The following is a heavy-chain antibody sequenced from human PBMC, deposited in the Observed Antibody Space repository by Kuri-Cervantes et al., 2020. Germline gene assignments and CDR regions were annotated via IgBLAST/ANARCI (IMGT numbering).Heavy chain of an antibody. J-gene: IGHJ5*02. CDR1: GGSFSGYY. D-gene: IGHD3-22*01. Sequence: SETLSLTCAVYGGSFSGYYWSWIRQPPGKGLEWIGEINHSGSTNYNPSLKSRVTISVDTSKNQFSLKLSSVTAADTAVYYCARVRNYYDSSGQLNWFDPWGQGTLVTVSS. V-gene: IGHV4-34*01. CDR3: ARVRNYYDSSGQLNWFDP. CDR2: INHSGST.